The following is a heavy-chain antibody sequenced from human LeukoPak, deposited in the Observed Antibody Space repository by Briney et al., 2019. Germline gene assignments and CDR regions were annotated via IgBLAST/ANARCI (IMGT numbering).Heavy chain of an antibody. CDR1: GFTFSTYA. J-gene: IGHJ4*02. CDR2: SYNGDSS. Sequence: GGSLRLSCAVSGFTFSTYAMAWVRQAPGKGLEWVAISYNGDSSQHAESVKGRFTISRDNSKNTLYLQMNSLRAEDTALYYCARVWELSFDYWGQGTLVTVSS. CDR3: ARVWELSFDY. D-gene: IGHD1-26*01. V-gene: IGHV3-23*03.